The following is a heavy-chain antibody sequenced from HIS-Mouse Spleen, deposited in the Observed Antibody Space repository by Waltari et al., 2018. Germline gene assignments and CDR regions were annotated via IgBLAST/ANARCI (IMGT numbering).Heavy chain of an antibody. Sequence: QLQLQESGPGLVKPSATLSLTCTVSGGSISSSSYSWGLIRPPPGKGLEWIGSIYYSGSTYYNPSLKSRVTISVDTSKNQFSLKLSSVTAADTAVYYCAREIPYSSSWYDWYFDLWGRGTLVTVSS. CDR2: IYYSGST. CDR1: GGSISSSSYS. V-gene: IGHV4-39*07. J-gene: IGHJ2*01. CDR3: AREIPYSSSWYDWYFDL. D-gene: IGHD6-13*01.